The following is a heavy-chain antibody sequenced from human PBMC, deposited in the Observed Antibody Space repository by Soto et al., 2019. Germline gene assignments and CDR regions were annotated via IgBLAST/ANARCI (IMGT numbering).Heavy chain of an antibody. CDR2: ISHSGGS. Sequence: SETLSLTCGVSDYSIRTGYYWAWIRQSPTKGLEWIGSISHSGGSSYNPSLESRATISLDTSKNQFFLTMTSVTAADTAIYYCAREGPPKWGFGFDSWAQGRLGTV. CDR1: DYSIRTGYY. V-gene: IGHV4-38-2*02. D-gene: IGHD7-27*01. CDR3: AREGPPKWGFGFDS. J-gene: IGHJ4*02.